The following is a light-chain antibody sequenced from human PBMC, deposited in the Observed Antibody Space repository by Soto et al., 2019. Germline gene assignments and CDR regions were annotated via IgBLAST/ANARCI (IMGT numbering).Light chain of an antibody. CDR1: SSDVGAYIY. V-gene: IGLV2-14*03. CDR2: DVS. Sequence: QSALTQPASVSGSPGQSITISCTGTSSDVGAYIYVSWYQQHPGQAPKLMIYDVSNRPSGVSDRFSGSKSGNTASLTISGLQAEDEADYYCYSCSRSSGTRYVFGTGTKVTVL. J-gene: IGLJ1*01. CDR3: YSCSRSSGTRYV.